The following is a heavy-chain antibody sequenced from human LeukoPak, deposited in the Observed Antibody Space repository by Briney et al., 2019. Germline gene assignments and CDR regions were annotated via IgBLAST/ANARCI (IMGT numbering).Heavy chain of an antibody. CDR3: ARYGSGSKYKDPFDY. J-gene: IGHJ4*02. Sequence: PGGSLRLSCVASGFTFSRHAMHWVRKAPGKGLEWVAFIKYDGSDEEYADSVKGRFTISRDNSKNTLYLQVNSLRAEDTAVYYCARYGSGSKYKDPFDYWGQGTLVTVSS. CDR1: GFTFSRHA. D-gene: IGHD3-10*01. V-gene: IGHV3-30*02. CDR2: IKYDGSDE.